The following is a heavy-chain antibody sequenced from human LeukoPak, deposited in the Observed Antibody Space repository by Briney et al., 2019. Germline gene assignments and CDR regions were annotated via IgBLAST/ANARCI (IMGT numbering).Heavy chain of an antibody. Sequence: SETLSLACTVSGGSISSYYWSWIRQPPGKGLEWVGYIYYSGSTNYNPSLKSRVTISVDTSKNQFSLKLSSVTVADTAVYYCARDDGYCSGGSCLPFDSWGQGTLVTVSS. V-gene: IGHV4-59*01. CDR1: GGSISSYY. CDR2: IYYSGST. D-gene: IGHD2-15*01. J-gene: IGHJ4*02. CDR3: ARDDGYCSGGSCLPFDS.